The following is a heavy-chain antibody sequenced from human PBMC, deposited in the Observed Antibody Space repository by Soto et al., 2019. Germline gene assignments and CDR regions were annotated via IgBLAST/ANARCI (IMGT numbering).Heavy chain of an antibody. V-gene: IGHV6-1*01. CDR3: ARGSGLRIPYFDY. Sequence: SQTLSLTCPISGDSVSINSAALNLIRQSPSRGLEWLGRTYYRSKWYNDYAVSVKSRITINPDTSKNQFSLQLNSVTPEDTAVYYCARGSGLRIPYFDYWGQGTLVTVSS. J-gene: IGHJ4*02. CDR1: GDSVSINSAA. D-gene: IGHD5-12*01. CDR2: TYYRSKWYN.